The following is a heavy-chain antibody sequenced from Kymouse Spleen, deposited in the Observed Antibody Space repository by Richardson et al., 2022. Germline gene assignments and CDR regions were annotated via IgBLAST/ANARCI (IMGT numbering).Heavy chain of an antibody. V-gene: IGHV4-34*01. D-gene: IGHD4-11,IGHD4-11*01. CDR3: AGDYSNFYYYYYGMDV. CDR2: INHSGST. J-gene: IGHJ6*02. CDR1: GGSFSGYY. Sequence: QVQLQQWGAGLLKPSETLSLTCAVYGGSFSGYYWSWIRQPPGKGLEWIGEINHSGSTNYNPSLKSRVTISVDTSKNQFSLKLSSVTAADTAVYYCAGDYSNFYYYYYGMDVWGQGTTVTVSS.